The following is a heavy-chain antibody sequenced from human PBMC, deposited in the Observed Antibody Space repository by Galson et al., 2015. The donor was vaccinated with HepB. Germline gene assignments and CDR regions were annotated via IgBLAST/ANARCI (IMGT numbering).Heavy chain of an antibody. CDR3: VKLVGSDAYCNTTTFYPLDC. CDR2: ISSNGGST. V-gene: IGHV3-64D*09. Sequence: SLRLSCAASGFTFSDFAMNWVRQAPGKGLEYVSAISSNGGSTYYADSVKGRFTISRDNSKNTLYLQMSSLRAEDTAVYYCVKLVGSDAYCNTTTFYPLDCWGQGTLLSVSS. D-gene: IGHD2/OR15-2a*01. CDR1: GFTFSDFA. J-gene: IGHJ4*02.